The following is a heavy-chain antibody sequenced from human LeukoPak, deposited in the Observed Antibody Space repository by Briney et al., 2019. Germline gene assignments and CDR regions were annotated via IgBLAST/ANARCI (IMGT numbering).Heavy chain of an antibody. CDR1: GFTFSSYA. CDR3: ARFGSGSYHYYYGMDV. Sequence: GGSLRLSCAASGFTFSSYAMHWVRQAPGKGLEYVSAISSNGCSTYYANSVKGRFTISRDNAKNSLYLQMISLRAEDTAVYCCARFGSGSYHYYYGMDVWGQGTTVTVSS. J-gene: IGHJ6*02. D-gene: IGHD3-10*01. V-gene: IGHV3-64*01. CDR2: ISSNGCST.